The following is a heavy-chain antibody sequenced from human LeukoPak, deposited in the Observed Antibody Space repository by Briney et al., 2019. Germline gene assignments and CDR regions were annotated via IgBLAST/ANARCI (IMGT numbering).Heavy chain of an antibody. V-gene: IGHV3-23*01. CDR2: ICGHGISI. Sequence: GGSLRLSCEASGFTFSNYAMSWVRQVPGKGLEWVSGICGHGISIYYADSVKGRFTISRDNSKSTLYLVMNSLRAEDTAVYYCAKEDGNGGSGRYYYFDYWGQGTLVTVSS. CDR3: AKEDGNGGSGRYYYFDY. J-gene: IGHJ4*02. D-gene: IGHD3-10*01. CDR1: GFTFSNYA.